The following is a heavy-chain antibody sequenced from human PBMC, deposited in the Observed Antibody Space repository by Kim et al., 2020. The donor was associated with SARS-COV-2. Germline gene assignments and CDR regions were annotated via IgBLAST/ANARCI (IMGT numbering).Heavy chain of an antibody. CDR2: NQEGSQR. V-gene: IGHV3-7*01. J-gene: IGHJ3*01. CDR3: ANRLLG. Sequence: NQEGSQRYYGDSVKGRFTISRDNARSLLHLQLNGLRAEDTAVFYCANRLLGWGQGTMVTVSS. D-gene: IGHD2-15*01.